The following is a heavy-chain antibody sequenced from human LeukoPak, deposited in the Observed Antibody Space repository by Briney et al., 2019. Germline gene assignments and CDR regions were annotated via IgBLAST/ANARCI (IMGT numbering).Heavy chain of an antibody. D-gene: IGHD2-2*01. J-gene: IGHJ6*02. V-gene: IGHV4-34*01. CDR1: GGSFSGYY. CDR2: INHSGST. CDR3: ARAERYCSSTSCQDYGMDV. Sequence: SETLSLTCAVYGGSFSGYYWSWIRQPPGKGLEWIGEINHSGSTNYNPSLKSRVTISVDTSKSQFSLKLSSVTAADTAVYYCARAERYCSSTSCQDYGMDVWGQGTTVTVSS.